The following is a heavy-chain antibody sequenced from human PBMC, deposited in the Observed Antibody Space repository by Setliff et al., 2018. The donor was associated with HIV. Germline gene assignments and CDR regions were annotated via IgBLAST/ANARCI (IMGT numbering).Heavy chain of an antibody. CDR1: GFNFNTVS. J-gene: IGHJ6*03. CDR2: IHPGDSDT. V-gene: IGHV5-51*01. CDR3: ARQSGDYTVTTYYMDV. D-gene: IGHD4-17*01. Sequence: GESLKISCTGSGFNFNTVSIVWVRQIPGKGLEWMGIIHPGDSDTRYSPSSQGQVTISADKSISTAYPQWSSLKASDTAIYYCARQSGDYTVTTYYMDVWGKGTTVTVSS.